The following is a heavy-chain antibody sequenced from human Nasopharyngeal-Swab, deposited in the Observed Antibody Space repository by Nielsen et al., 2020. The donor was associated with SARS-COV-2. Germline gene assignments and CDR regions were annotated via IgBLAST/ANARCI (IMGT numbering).Heavy chain of an antibody. Sequence: ESLKISCTVSGGSISSSSYYWGWIRQPPGKGLEWIGSIYYSGSTYYNPSLKSRVTISVDTSKNQFSLKLSSVTAADTAVYYCARHPYYDYVWGSYRWGFDYWGQGTLVTVSS. CDR3: ARHPYYDYVWGSYRWGFDY. J-gene: IGHJ4*02. CDR2: IYYSGST. CDR1: GGSISSSSYY. D-gene: IGHD3-16*02. V-gene: IGHV4-39*01.